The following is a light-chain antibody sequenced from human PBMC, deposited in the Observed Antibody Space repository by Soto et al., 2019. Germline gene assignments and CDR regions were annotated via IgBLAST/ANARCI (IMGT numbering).Light chain of an antibody. CDR3: QQFGSSPGFT. CDR2: AAS. Sequence: EIVLTQSPGTLSLSPGERATLSCRASQSINNRYLAWYQQKPGQAPRLLIYAASSRATGIPDRCSGSGSGTDFTITISRLEPEDFAVYYCQQFGSSPGFTFGPGTKVDIK. V-gene: IGKV3-20*01. J-gene: IGKJ3*01. CDR1: QSINNRY.